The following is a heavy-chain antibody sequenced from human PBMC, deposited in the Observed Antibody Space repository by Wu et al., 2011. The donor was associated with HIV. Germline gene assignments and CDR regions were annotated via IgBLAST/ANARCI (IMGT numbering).Heavy chain of an antibody. Sequence: QVQLVQSGAEVKKPGASVKVSCKASGYTFSDHMLHWVRQAPGQGPEWMGWINPATGDTKYAQKFQGRVTMTRDTSISTAYMELSRLRSDDTAVYYCARGGYSYGYYYFDYWGQGTLVTVSS. V-gene: IGHV1-2*02. D-gene: IGHD5-18*01. CDR3: ARGGYSYGYYYFDY. CDR1: GYTFSDHM. J-gene: IGHJ4*02. CDR2: INPATGDT.